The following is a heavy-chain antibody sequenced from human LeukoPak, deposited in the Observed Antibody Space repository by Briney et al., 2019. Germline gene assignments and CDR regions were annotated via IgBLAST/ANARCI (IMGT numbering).Heavy chain of an antibody. Sequence: PGGPLRPSFAPSSFTLSGNGMAWGGKAPGKGLDWVSLLSASGGSTYYADSVKGRFTISRDNSDNTLFLHMNSLRAEDSAVSYCAKVREKLWLYLFDYWGQGTLVTVSS. CDR1: SFTLSGNG. V-gene: IGHV3-23*01. J-gene: IGHJ4*02. CDR2: LSASGGST. D-gene: IGHD6-19*01. CDR3: AKVREKLWLYLFDY.